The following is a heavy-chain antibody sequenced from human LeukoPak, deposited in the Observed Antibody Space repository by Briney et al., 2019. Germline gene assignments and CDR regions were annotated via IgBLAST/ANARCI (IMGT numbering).Heavy chain of an antibody. J-gene: IGHJ4*02. CDR3: AGFGSYYDSSGYYSPYFDY. V-gene: IGHV4-31*03. CDR1: GGSLRSGGYY. D-gene: IGHD3-22*01. CDR2: SYYSGST. Sequence: SETLSLTCTVSGGSLRSGGYYWSWIRQHPGKDLEWIGYSYYSGSTYYNPSLKSRVTISVDTSKNQFSLKLSSVTAADTAVYYCAGFGSYYDSSGYYSPYFDYWGQGTLVTVSS.